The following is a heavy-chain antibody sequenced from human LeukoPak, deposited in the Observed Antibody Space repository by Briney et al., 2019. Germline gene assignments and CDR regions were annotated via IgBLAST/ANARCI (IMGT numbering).Heavy chain of an antibody. CDR3: AGGGQWLAPFAY. V-gene: IGHV4-4*07. CDR1: GGSISSYY. J-gene: IGHJ4*02. CDR2: IYTSGST. Sequence: SETLSLTCTVSGGSISSYYWSWIRQPAGKGLEWIGRIYTSGSTNYNPSLKSRVTMSVDTSENQFSLKLTSVTATDTAVYYCAGGGQWLAPFAYWGQGTLVTVSS. D-gene: IGHD6-19*01.